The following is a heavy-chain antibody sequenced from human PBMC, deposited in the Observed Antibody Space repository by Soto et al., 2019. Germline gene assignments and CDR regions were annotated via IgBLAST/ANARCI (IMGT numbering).Heavy chain of an antibody. Sequence: GGSLRLSCAASGSTFSSYAMSWVRQAPGKGLEWVSAISGSGGSTYYADSVKGRFTISRDNSKNTLYLQMNSLRAEDTAVYYCVRNGLISSGWYALDYWGQGTLVTVSS. CDR2: ISGSGGST. CDR1: GSTFSSYA. D-gene: IGHD6-19*01. V-gene: IGHV3-23*01. CDR3: VRNGLISSGWYALDY. J-gene: IGHJ4*02.